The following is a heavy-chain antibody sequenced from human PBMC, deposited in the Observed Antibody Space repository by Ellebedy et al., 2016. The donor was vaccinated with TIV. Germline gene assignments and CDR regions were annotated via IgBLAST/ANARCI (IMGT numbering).Heavy chain of an antibody. D-gene: IGHD3-10*01. J-gene: IGHJ4*02. V-gene: IGHV4-4*02. CDR2: IYHSGST. CDR3: ARELLWFGELLCHFDY. CDR1: GGSISSSNW. Sequence: SETLSLTCAVSGGSISSSNWWSWVRQPPGKGLEWIGEIYHSGSTNYNPSLKSRVTISVDTSKNQFSLKLSSVTAADTAVYYCARELLWFGELLCHFDYWGQGTLVTVSS.